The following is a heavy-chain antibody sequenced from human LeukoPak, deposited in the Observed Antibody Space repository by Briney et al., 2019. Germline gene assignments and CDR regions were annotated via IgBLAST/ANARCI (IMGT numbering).Heavy chain of an antibody. J-gene: IGHJ4*02. Sequence: GGFLRLSCAASGFTLSSYAMCWVRQAPGKGLGWVSVISVGGGGTTYADSVKGRFTISRDNTKNTLYLQMNSLRAEDTAVYYCAGSSSWYYFKYWGQGTLVTVSS. V-gene: IGHV3-23*01. CDR3: AGSSSWYYFKY. D-gene: IGHD6-13*01. CDR2: ISVGGGGT. CDR1: GFTLSSYA.